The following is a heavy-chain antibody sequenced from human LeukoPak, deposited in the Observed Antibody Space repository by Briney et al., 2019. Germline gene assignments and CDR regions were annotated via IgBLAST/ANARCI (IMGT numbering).Heavy chain of an antibody. V-gene: IGHV4-59*01. CDR1: GGSISSYY. CDR2: IYYSGST. D-gene: IGHD6-19*01. J-gene: IGHJ4*02. Sequence: PSETLSLACTVSGGSISSYYWSWIRQPPGKGLEWIGYIYYSGSTNYNPSLKSRVTISVDTSKNQFSLKLSSVTAADTAVYYCAREGVSGWYDFDYWGQGTLVTVSP. CDR3: AREGVSGWYDFDY.